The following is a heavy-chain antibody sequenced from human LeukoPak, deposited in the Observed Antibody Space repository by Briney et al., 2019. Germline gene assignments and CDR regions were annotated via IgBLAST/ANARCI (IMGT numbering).Heavy chain of an antibody. CDR1: GFTFSDSW. Sequence: PGGSLRLSCAASGFTFSDSWMSWVRQAPGKGLEWVANMNQDGSAKDYVDSVKGLFTISRDNARNSLYLQMSSLRAEDTAVYYCATYTHWVAGDVWGQGTTVTVSS. D-gene: IGHD3-16*01. CDR2: MNQDGSAK. CDR3: ATYTHWVAGDV. J-gene: IGHJ6*02. V-gene: IGHV3-7*01.